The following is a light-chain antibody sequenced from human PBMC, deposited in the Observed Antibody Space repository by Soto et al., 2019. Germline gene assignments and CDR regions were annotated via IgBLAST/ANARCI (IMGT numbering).Light chain of an antibody. Sequence: DIQMTQSPSTLSASVGDRVSVTCRASQRISRWLAWYQQKPGKAPKLLIYDASSLESGVPSRFSASGFGTEYTLTITSLQPDDFATYYYQQYSSYLGTFGQGTKVEIK. CDR3: QQYSSYLGT. V-gene: IGKV1-5*01. CDR2: DAS. CDR1: QRISRW. J-gene: IGKJ1*01.